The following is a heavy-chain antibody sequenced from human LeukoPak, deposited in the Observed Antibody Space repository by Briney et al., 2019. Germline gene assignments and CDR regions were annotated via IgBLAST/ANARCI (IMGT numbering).Heavy chain of an antibody. Sequence: GASVKVSCKASGYTFTSYGIRWVRQAPGQGLEWMGWNSAYNGNTNYAQKLQGRVTMTTDTSTSTAYMELRSLRSDDTAVYYCARDLGIVVVPAAKDYWGQGTLVTVSS. J-gene: IGHJ4*02. V-gene: IGHV1-18*01. D-gene: IGHD2-2*03. CDR2: NSAYNGNT. CDR1: GYTFTSYG. CDR3: ARDLGIVVVPAAKDY.